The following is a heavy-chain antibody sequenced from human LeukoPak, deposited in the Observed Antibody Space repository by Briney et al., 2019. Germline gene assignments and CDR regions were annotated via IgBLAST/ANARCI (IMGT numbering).Heavy chain of an antibody. CDR3: AREGLDSSSSGYFDY. CDR1: GYTFTGYY. V-gene: IGHV1-46*01. D-gene: IGHD6-6*01. CDR2: INPRGGST. J-gene: IGHJ4*02. Sequence: ASVKVSCKASGYTFTGYYMHWVRQAPGQGLEWMGIINPRGGSTSYAQKSQGRVTMTRDMSTSTVYMELSSLRSEDTAVYYCAREGLDSSSSGYFDYRGQGTLVTVSS.